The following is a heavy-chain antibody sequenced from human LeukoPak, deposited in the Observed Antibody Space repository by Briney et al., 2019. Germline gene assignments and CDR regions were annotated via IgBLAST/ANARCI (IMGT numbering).Heavy chain of an antibody. CDR3: AKASRFGYSYGPREYFYYMDV. V-gene: IGHV3-30*18. CDR1: GFIFSNYG. CDR2: ISYDGSNE. D-gene: IGHD5-18*01. J-gene: IGHJ6*03. Sequence: GGSLRLSCAASGFIFSNYGMNWVRQAPGKGLEWVALISYDGSNEYYADSVRGRFTISRDNSKNTLYLQMNTLRAEDTAVYYCAKASRFGYSYGPREYFYYMDVWGKGTTVTISS.